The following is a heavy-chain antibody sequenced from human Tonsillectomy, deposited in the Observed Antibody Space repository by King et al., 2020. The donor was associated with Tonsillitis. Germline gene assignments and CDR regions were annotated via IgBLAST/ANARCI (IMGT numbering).Heavy chain of an antibody. D-gene: IGHD6-19*01. V-gene: IGHV3-30*18. CDR2: ISYDGSNK. Sequence: VQLVESGGGVVQPGRSLRLSCAASGFTFSSYGMHWVRQAPGKGLEWVAVISYDGSNKYYADSVKGRFTISRDNSKNTLYLQMNSLRAEDTAVYHCAKDGPGDSSGGVLDYWGQGTLVTVSS. CDR1: GFTFSSYG. CDR3: AKDGPGDSSGGVLDY. J-gene: IGHJ4*02.